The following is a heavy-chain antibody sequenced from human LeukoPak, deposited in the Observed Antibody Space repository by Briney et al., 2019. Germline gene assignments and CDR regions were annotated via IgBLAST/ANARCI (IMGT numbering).Heavy chain of an antibody. CDR1: GFTFSSYD. J-gene: IGHJ4*02. V-gene: IGHV3-21*01. CDR3: ASIGLVRDGYNAFDY. Sequence: GGSLRLSCAASGFTFSSYDMTWVRQAPGKGLEYVSSISSTTIYKFSAGSVKGRFTLSRDNVKNSLYLQMNSLRAEDSAVYYCASIGLVRDGYNAFDYWGQGVLVTVSS. D-gene: IGHD5-24*01. CDR2: ISSTTIYK.